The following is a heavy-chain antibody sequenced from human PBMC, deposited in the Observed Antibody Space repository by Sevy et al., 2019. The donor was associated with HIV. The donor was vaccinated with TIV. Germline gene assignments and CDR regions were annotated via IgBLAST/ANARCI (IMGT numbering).Heavy chain of an antibody. V-gene: IGHV1-8*01. CDR3: ARSGYNYGLGEIAAYYYYFRIDV. J-gene: IGHJ6*02. CDR2: MNPNSGNT. D-gene: IGHD5-18*01. CDR1: GYTFTSYD. Sequence: ASVKVSCKASGYTFTSYDINWVRQATGQGLEWMGWMNPNSGNTGYAQKFQGRVTMTRNTSISTAYMELSSLGSEDTAAYYRARSGYNYGLGEIAAYYYYFRIDVWGQGTTVTVS.